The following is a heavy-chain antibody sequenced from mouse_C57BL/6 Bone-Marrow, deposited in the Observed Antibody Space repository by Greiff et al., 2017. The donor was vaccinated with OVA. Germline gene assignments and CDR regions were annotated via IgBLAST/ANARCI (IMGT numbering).Heavy chain of an antibody. V-gene: IGHV1-82*01. D-gene: IGHD1-1*01. CDR1: GYAFSSSW. Sequence: QVQLQQSGPELVKPGASVKISCKASGYAFSSSWMNWVKQRPGKGLEWIGRIYPGDGDTNYNGKFKGKATLTADKSSSTAYMQLSSLTSEDSAVYFCARATTVVAPFAYWGQGTRVTVSA. J-gene: IGHJ3*01. CDR3: ARATTVVAPFAY. CDR2: IYPGDGDT.